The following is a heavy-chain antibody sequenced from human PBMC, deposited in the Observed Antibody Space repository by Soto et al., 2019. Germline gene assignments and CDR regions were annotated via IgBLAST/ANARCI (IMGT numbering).Heavy chain of an antibody. V-gene: IGHV3-23*01. CDR2: VTGSGGNT. CDR3: AKGGFVELCAY. Sequence: EVQLLESGGGLVQPGGSLRLSCAASGFTFNYYAMSWVRQAPRKGLEWVSTVTGSGGNTYYADSVKGRFTISRENSKNTLHIQMNSLRAEDTAVYYCAKGGFVELCAYWGQGTLVTASS. CDR1: GFTFNYYA. D-gene: IGHD3-10*01. J-gene: IGHJ4*02.